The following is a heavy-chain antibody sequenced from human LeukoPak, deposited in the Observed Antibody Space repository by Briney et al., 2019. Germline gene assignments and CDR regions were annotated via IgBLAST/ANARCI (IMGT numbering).Heavy chain of an antibody. CDR1: GGSISSYY. J-gene: IGHJ5*02. D-gene: IGHD3-10*01. V-gene: IGHV4-59*08. Sequence: SETLSLTCTVSGGSISSYYWSWIRQPPGKGLEWIGYIYYSGSTSYNPSLKSRVTISVDTSRNQFSLKLSSVTAADTAVYYCAGMIRGAPLDWFDPWGQGTLVTVSS. CDR2: IYYSGST. CDR3: AGMIRGAPLDWFDP.